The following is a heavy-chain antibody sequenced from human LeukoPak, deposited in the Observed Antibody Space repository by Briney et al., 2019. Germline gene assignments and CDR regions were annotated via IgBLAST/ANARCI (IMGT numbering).Heavy chain of an antibody. V-gene: IGHV3-30*02. Sequence: GGSLRLSCAASGFTFSSYGMHWVRQAPGKGLDWVAFIHHDGSNKYYADSVRGRFTISRDNSKNTLYLQMNSLRAEDTAVYYCAKGSGVYQPLRFGPWGQGTLVTVSS. CDR1: GFTFSSYG. CDR2: IHHDGSNK. CDR3: AKGSGVYQPLRFGP. D-gene: IGHD6-13*01. J-gene: IGHJ5*02.